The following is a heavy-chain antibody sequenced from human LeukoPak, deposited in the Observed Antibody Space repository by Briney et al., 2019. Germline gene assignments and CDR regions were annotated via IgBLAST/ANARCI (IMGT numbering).Heavy chain of an antibody. V-gene: IGHV3-30*02. Sequence: GGSLRLSCAAPGFTFNAYGMHWVRQAPGKGLEWVAFIRYDGSNKYYADSVKGRFTISRDNAKNSLYLQMNSLRAEDMALYYCAKDIGYGGNSCCDYWGQGTLVTVSS. J-gene: IGHJ4*02. CDR1: GFTFNAYG. D-gene: IGHD4-23*01. CDR3: AKDIGYGGNSCCDY. CDR2: IRYDGSNK.